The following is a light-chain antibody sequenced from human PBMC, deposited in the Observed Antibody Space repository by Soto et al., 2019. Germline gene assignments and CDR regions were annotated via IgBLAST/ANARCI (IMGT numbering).Light chain of an antibody. CDR2: ASS. Sequence: ETVLTQSPGTLSLSPGERATLSCRASQSISADFLAWYQHKPRQARRLLFFASSRRATGIPDRFSGSGSGTDFTLTISRLEPEDSAVYYCQQYGYSPYTFGQGTRLEIK. V-gene: IGKV3-20*01. J-gene: IGKJ2*01. CDR3: QQYGYSPYT. CDR1: QSISADF.